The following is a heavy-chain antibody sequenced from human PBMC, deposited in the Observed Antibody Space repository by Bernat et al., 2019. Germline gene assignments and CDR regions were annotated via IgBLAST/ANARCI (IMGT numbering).Heavy chain of an antibody. CDR3: TSAAAGYY. CDR2: IRSKANSYAT. Sequence: EVQLVESGGGLVQPGGSLKLSCAASGFTFSGSAMHWVRQASGKGLEWVGRIRSKANSYATAYAASVKGRFTISRDESKSTAYLQMNRLKTEDTAVYYCTSAAAGYYWGQGTLITVSS. CDR1: GFTFSGSA. V-gene: IGHV3-73*01. J-gene: IGHJ4*02. D-gene: IGHD6-13*01.